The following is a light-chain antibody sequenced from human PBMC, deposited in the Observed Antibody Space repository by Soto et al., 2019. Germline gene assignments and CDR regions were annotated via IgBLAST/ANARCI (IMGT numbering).Light chain of an antibody. CDR3: SSYAGNKSHVV. CDR2: EGS. Sequence: QSALTQPPSASGSPGQSVTISCTGTSSDVGGYNYVSWYQPHPGKAPKLIIYEGSKRPSGVPDSFSGSKSGNTASLTVSGLQAEDEDDYYGSSYAGNKSHVVFGGGTQLTVL. CDR1: SSDVGGYNY. J-gene: IGLJ2*01. V-gene: IGLV2-8*01.